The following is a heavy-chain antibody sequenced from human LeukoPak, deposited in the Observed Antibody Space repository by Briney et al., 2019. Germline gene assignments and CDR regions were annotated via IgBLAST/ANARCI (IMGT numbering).Heavy chain of an antibody. J-gene: IGHJ1*01. V-gene: IGHV3-23*01. Sequence: GGSLRLSCAASGFTFSSYAMSWVREAPGKGLEWVSAISGSGGSTYYADSVKGRFTIARNNSKNTLYLQMNSLRAEDTAVYYGAKGSSYYYDSSGVWGYFQHWGQGTLVTVSS. CDR1: GFTFSSYA. CDR3: AKGSSYYYDSSGVWGYFQH. CDR2: ISGSGGST. D-gene: IGHD3-22*01.